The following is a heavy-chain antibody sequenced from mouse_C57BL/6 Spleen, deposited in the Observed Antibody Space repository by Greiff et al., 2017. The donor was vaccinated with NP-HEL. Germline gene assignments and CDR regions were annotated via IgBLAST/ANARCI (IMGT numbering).Heavy chain of an antibody. CDR2: ISDGGSYT. V-gene: IGHV5-4*01. Sequence: EVKVVESGGGLVKPGGSLKLSCAASGFTFSSYAVSWVRQTPEKRLEWVATISDGGSYTYYPDNVKGRFTISRDNAKNNLYLQMSHLKSEDTAMYYCARDRVQLRLYFDYWGQGTTLTVSS. CDR3: ARDRVQLRLYFDY. J-gene: IGHJ2*01. D-gene: IGHD3-2*02. CDR1: GFTFSSYA.